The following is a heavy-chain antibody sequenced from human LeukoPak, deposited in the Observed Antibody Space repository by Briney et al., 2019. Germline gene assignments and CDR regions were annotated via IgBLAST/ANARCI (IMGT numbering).Heavy chain of an antibody. J-gene: IGHJ4*02. D-gene: IGHD6-13*01. V-gene: IGHV1-2*02. Sequence: ASVKVSCKASGYTFTGYYMHWVRQAPGQGLAWMGWINPNSGGTNYAQKFQGRVTMTRDTSISTAYMELSRLRSDDTAVYYCARSGFRIAAAGTQSSFDYWGKGTLVTVSS. CDR1: GYTFTGYY. CDR3: ARSGFRIAAAGTQSSFDY. CDR2: INPNSGGT.